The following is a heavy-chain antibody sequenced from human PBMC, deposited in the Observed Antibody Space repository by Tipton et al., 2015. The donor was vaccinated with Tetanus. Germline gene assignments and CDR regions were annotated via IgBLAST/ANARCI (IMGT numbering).Heavy chain of an antibody. V-gene: IGHV3-21*04. CDR3: ARDPHTIRTGNHRGFDY. D-gene: IGHD3-10*01. CDR2: ISGSGSYI. CDR1: GFTLSRNS. Sequence: SLRLSCAASGFTLSRNSMNWVRQAPGKGLEWVSSISGSGSYISYADSVKGRFTISRDNGKNLLYLQMNSLRVEDTAVYYCARDPHTIRTGNHRGFDYWGQGTLVTVSS. J-gene: IGHJ4*02.